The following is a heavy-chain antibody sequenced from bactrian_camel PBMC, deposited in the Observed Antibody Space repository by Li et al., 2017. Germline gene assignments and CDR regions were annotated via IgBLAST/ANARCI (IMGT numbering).Heavy chain of an antibody. V-gene: IGHV3S53*01. Sequence: HVQLVESGGGSVQAGGSLRLSCADAGYSTSGYCMAWFRQVPGKAREGLATIEPTGTTTYADAVKGRFTISKDSAKVYLQMNRLKPEDTAMYYCAADTIVSDCSDDIRANDYTVWGQGTQVTVS. J-gene: IGHJ4*01. CDR1: GYSTSGYC. D-gene: IGHD2*01. CDR3: AADTIVSDCSDDIRANDYTV. CDR2: IEPTGTT.